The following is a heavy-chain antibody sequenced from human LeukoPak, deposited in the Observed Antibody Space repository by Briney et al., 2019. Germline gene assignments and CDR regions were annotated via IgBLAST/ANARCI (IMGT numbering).Heavy chain of an antibody. V-gene: IGHV3-74*01. J-gene: IGHJ5*02. CDR3: ARPLMYYYGSETYFWFDP. Sequence: GGPLRLSCAASGFTFSNYWMHWVRQTPGKGLVWFSRINTDGRNAIYADSVKGRFTISRDNAKNTLYLQMNSLRAEDTAMYYCARPLMYYYGSETYFWFDPWGQGTLVTVSS. CDR2: INTDGRNA. D-gene: IGHD3-10*01. CDR1: GFTFSNYW.